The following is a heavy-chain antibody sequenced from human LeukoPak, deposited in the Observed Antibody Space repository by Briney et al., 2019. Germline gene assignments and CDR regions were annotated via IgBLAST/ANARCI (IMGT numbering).Heavy chain of an antibody. J-gene: IGHJ4*02. Sequence: ASVKVSCKASGGTFSSYAISWVRQAPGQGFEWMGGIIPIFGTANYAQKFQGRVTITADESTSTAYMELSSLRSEDTAVYYCARDCSGGSCYYGDYWGQGTLVTVSS. V-gene: IGHV1-69*13. CDR2: IIPIFGTA. D-gene: IGHD2-15*01. CDR1: GGTFSSYA. CDR3: ARDCSGGSCYYGDY.